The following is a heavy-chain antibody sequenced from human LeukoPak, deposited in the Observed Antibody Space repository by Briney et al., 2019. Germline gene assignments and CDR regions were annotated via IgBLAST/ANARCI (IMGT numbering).Heavy chain of an antibody. CDR1: GGSISSGTYY. V-gene: IGHV4-61*02. CDR2: IYTSGST. J-gene: IGHJ3*02. CDR3: ARDPYDTSANDAFDI. Sequence: PSQTLSLTCTVSGGSISSGTYYWNWIRQPAGKGLEWLARIYTSGSTYYNPSLKSGVTISVDTSKNQFSLKLTSVTAADTAMYYCARDPYDTSANDAFDIWGQGTMVSVSS. D-gene: IGHD3-22*01.